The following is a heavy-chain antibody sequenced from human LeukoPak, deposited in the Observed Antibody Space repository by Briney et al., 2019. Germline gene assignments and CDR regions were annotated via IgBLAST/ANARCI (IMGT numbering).Heavy chain of an antibody. V-gene: IGHV3-73*01. CDR3: TGLGIAAAGKDY. Sequence: RTGGSLRLSCAASGFMFSSYAMSWVRQASGKGLEWVGRIRSKANNYATEYGASVKGRFTISRDDLKNTAYLQMNSLKSEDTAVYYCTGLGIAAAGKDYWGQGTLVTVSS. CDR1: GFMFSSYA. CDR2: IRSKANNYAT. D-gene: IGHD6-13*01. J-gene: IGHJ4*02.